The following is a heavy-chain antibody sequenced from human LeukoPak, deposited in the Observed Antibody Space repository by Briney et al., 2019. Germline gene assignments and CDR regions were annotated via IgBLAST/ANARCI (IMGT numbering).Heavy chain of an antibody. V-gene: IGHV4-61*09. Sequence: PSQTLSLTCTVSGGSISSGSYYWSWIRQPAGKGLEWIGHIYASGGTKYNPSLESRVTISIDTSKNQLSLRLSPVTAADTAVYYCTREKSYGYIRADSWGQGTLVAVSS. J-gene: IGHJ4*02. CDR1: GGSISSGSYY. D-gene: IGHD3-16*01. CDR2: IYASGGT. CDR3: TREKSYGYIRADS.